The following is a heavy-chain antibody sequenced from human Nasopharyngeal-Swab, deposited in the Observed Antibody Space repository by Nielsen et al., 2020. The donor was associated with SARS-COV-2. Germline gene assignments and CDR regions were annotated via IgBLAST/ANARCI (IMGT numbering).Heavy chain of an antibody. Sequence: ASVKVSCKASGYSFTSYHMYWVRQAPGQGLEWMGIINPSGGSATYAQRFQGRVTVTRDTSTSTVYMEVRSLRSEDTAVYYCTRDQGGGDPYDSWGQGTLVTVSS. CDR2: INPSGGSA. D-gene: IGHD2-21*02. V-gene: IGHV1-46*01. CDR1: GYSFTSYH. J-gene: IGHJ4*02. CDR3: TRDQGGGDPYDS.